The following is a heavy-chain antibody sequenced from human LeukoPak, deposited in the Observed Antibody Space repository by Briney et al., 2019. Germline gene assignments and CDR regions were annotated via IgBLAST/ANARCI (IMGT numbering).Heavy chain of an antibody. Sequence: SETLSLTCTVSGGSISSYYWSWIRQPAGKGLEWIGRIYTSGSTNYNPSLKSRVTMSVDTSKNQFSLKLSSVTAADTAVYYCALRGRNWDYFDYWGQETLVTVSS. V-gene: IGHV4-4*07. D-gene: IGHD7-27*01. CDR2: IYTSGST. CDR3: ALRGRNWDYFDY. CDR1: GGSISSYY. J-gene: IGHJ4*02.